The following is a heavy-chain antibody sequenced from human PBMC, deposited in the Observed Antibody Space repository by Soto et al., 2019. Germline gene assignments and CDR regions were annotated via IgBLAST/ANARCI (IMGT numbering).Heavy chain of an antibody. CDR3: AKWGAAAHYDIVTGSWMGTDSYDVMDA. CDR2: MSGSSSTT. J-gene: IGHJ6*02. D-gene: IGHD3-9*01. Sequence: AGGSLRLSCATSGLTFSNYAMGWVRQAPGGGLEWVSSMSGSSSTTYYADSVGGRFTISRDRSKNTLYLQMSSLRAEDTALYYCAKWGAAAHYDIVTGSWMGTDSYDVMDAWGQGTAVTVSS. V-gene: IGHV3-23*01. CDR1: GLTFSNYA.